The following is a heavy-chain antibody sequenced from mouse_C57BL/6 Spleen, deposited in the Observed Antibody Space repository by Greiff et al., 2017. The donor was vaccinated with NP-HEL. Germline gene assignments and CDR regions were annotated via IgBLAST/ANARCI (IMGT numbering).Heavy chain of an antibody. J-gene: IGHJ4*01. V-gene: IGHV1-59*01. Sequence: QVQLQQPGAELVRPGTSVKLSCKASGYTFTSYWMHWVKQSPGQGLEWIGVIDPSDSYTNYNQKFKGKATLTVDTSSSTAYMQLSSLTSEDSAVYYCARGVNAMDYWGQGTSVTVSS. CDR3: ARGVNAMDY. CDR2: IDPSDSYT. CDR1: GYTFTSYW.